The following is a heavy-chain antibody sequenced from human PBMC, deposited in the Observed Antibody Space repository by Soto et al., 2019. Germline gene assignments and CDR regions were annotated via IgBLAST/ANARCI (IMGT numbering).Heavy chain of an antibody. CDR1: GFDFRGTG. Sequence: GGSLRLSCKASGFDFRGTGMHWVRQAPGKGLEWVAVISYDENTKDYGDSVKGRFTVSRDNSNNTLYLQMHSLTSDDTAVYYCAKVAASSWHANWFAPWGQGT. CDR3: AKVAASSWHANWFAP. D-gene: IGHD6-13*01. J-gene: IGHJ5*02. CDR2: ISYDENTK. V-gene: IGHV3-30*18.